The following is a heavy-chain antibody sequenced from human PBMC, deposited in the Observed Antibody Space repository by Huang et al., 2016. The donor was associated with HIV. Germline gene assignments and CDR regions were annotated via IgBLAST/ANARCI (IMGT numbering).Heavy chain of an antibody. CDR2: SSHMFGTP. J-gene: IGHJ4*02. D-gene: IGHD4-17*01. CDR1: GGTFSKYA. CDR3: ARGQLGSYGDYDVLY. Sequence: QVQLVQSGAEVKTPGSSVKVSCKASGGTFSKYAISWVRQAPGQGLEWMGGSSHMFGTPNYARTFQGRVTITADDSTSTTYVEVSSLRSEDTALYYCARGQLGSYGDYDVLYWGQGTLVTVSS. V-gene: IGHV1-69*13.